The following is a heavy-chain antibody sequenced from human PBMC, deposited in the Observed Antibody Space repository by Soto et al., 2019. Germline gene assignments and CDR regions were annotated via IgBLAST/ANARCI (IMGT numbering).Heavy chain of an antibody. Sequence: EAQLVESGGGLVQPGGSLRLSCAASGFTFSSYWMHWVRQAPGKGLVWVSRINPDGRTTNYADSVEGRFTISRDNANDTLFLQMNSVRAEVAAVYYSARVRASRYEFDPWCQGTLITVSS. J-gene: IGHJ5*02. CDR1: GFTFSSYW. CDR2: INPDGRTT. CDR3: ARVRASRYEFDP. D-gene: IGHD5-12*01. V-gene: IGHV3-74*01.